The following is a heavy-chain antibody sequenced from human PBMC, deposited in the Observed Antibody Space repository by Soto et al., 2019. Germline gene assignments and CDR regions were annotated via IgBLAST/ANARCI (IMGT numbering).Heavy chain of an antibody. Sequence: GGSLRLSCAASGFTFGSYSMNWVLQAPGKGLEWVSYISSSGSTIYYADSVKGRFTISRDNAKNSLYLQMNSLRAEDTAVYYCAREINYGDFDYWGQGTLVTVSS. CDR2: ISSSGSTI. CDR3: AREINYGDFDY. D-gene: IGHD4-17*01. CDR1: GFTFGSYS. J-gene: IGHJ4*02. V-gene: IGHV3-48*01.